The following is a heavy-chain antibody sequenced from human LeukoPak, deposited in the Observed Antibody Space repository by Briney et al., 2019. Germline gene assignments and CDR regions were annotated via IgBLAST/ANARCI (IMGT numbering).Heavy chain of an antibody. CDR3: AKDESSTSYSEGFDY. D-gene: IGHD2-2*01. Sequence: PGGSLRLSCAASGFTFSSYGMHWVRQAPGKGLEWVAFIWYDGNTKYYVDSVKGRFTISRDNTKNTLYLQMNSLRAEDTAMYYCAKDESSTSYSEGFDYWGQGTLVTVSS. CDR1: GFTFSSYG. J-gene: IGHJ4*02. CDR2: IWYDGNTK. V-gene: IGHV3-30*02.